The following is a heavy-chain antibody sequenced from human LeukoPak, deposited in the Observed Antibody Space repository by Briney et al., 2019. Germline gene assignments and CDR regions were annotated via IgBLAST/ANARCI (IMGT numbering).Heavy chain of an antibody. CDR3: ARGINYQCFLDN. Sequence: GGSVRLSCAVCEFTVSNKFMSWVRQAPGKGLEGVSLIYRVGSTYYADTVKGRFTISRDNFKNTLYLQMTSLRAEATAVYYCARGINYQCFLDNWGQGTLVAVSS. CDR1: EFTVSNKF. J-gene: IGHJ4*02. CDR2: IYRVGST. D-gene: IGHD1-7*01. V-gene: IGHV3-66*01.